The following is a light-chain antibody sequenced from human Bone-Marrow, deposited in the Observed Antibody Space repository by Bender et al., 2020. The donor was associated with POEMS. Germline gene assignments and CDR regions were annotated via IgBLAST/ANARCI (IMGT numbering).Light chain of an antibody. V-gene: IGLV2-23*02. CDR2: EVN. CDR3: SLYEPTTTLWV. J-gene: IGLJ3*02. Sequence: QSALTQPASVSASRGQSITISCTGTSSDVGNYNLVSWYQQYPGMAPKLIIYEVNQRPSGVSNRFSGSKSGNTASLTISGLQAEDEADYFCSLYEPTTTLWVFGGGTKLTVL. CDR1: SSDVGNYNL.